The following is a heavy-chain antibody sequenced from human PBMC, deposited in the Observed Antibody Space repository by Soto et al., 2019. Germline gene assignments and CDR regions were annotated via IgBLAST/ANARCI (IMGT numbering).Heavy chain of an antibody. Sequence: GGSLRLSCAASGFTFSSYSMNWVRQAPGKGLEWVSSISSSSSYIYYADSVKGRFTISRDNAKNSLYLQMNSLRAEDTAVYYCARDTITSPLPVYYYYMDVWGKGTTVTVSS. CDR1: GFTFSSYS. CDR2: ISSSSSYI. J-gene: IGHJ6*03. CDR3: ARDTITSPLPVYYYYMDV. D-gene: IGHD3-3*01. V-gene: IGHV3-21*01.